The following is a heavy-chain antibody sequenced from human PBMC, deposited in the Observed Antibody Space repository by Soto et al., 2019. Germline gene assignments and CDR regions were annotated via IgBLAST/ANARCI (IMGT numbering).Heavy chain of an antibody. D-gene: IGHD6-6*01. CDR2: ISYDGSNK. CDR1: GFTFSSYG. Sequence: QVQLVESGGGVVQPGRSLRLSCAASGFTFSSYGMHWVRQAPGKGLEWVAVISYDGSNKYYADSVKGRFTISRDNSKNTLYLQMNSLRAEDTAVYYCATLDSGRTIAARPVDYWGQGTLVSVSS. J-gene: IGHJ4*02. CDR3: ATLDSGRTIAARPVDY. V-gene: IGHV3-30*03.